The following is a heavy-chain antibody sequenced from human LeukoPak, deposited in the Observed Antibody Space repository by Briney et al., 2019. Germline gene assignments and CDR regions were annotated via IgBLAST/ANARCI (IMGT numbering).Heavy chain of an antibody. CDR1: GFTFSNYW. CDR2: ISYDGSNK. J-gene: IGHJ5*02. Sequence: GGSLRLSCAASGFTFSNYWMNWVRQAPGKGLEWVAVISYDGSNKYYVDSVKGRFTISRDNSKNTLYLQMNSLRAEDTAVYYCARVGTSSLRDWFDPWGQGTLVTVSS. CDR3: ARVGTSSLRDWFDP. V-gene: IGHV3-30*03. D-gene: IGHD2-8*01.